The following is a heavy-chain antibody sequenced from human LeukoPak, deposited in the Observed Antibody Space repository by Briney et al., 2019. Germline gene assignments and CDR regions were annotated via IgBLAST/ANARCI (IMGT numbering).Heavy chain of an antibody. Sequence: PSETLSLTCAVYGGSFSGYYWSWIRQPPGKGLEWIGEINHSGSTNYNPSLKSRVTISADTSKNQFSLKLSSVTAADTAVYYCARDGYRALGYWGQGTLVTVSS. J-gene: IGHJ4*02. CDR3: ARDGYRALGY. V-gene: IGHV4-34*01. CDR2: INHSGST. CDR1: GGSFSGYY. D-gene: IGHD5-24*01.